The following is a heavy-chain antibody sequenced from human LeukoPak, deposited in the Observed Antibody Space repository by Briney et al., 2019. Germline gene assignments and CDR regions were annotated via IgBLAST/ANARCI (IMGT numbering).Heavy chain of an antibody. CDR3: AADSSGYPDRY. CDR1: GFTLSSYR. Sequence: GGSLRLSCAASGFTLSSYRMNWVRQVPGKGLEWVSSISSSSSYIYYADSVKGRFTISRDNAKNSLYLQMNSLRAEDTAVYYCAADSSGYPDRYWGQGTLVTVSS. V-gene: IGHV3-21*01. D-gene: IGHD3-22*01. J-gene: IGHJ4*02. CDR2: ISSSSSYI.